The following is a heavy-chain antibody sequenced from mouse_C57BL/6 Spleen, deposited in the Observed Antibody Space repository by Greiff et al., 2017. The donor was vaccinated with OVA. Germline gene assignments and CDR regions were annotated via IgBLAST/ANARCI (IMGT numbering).Heavy chain of an antibody. CDR2: IYPSDSET. CDR3: ARERGYDYDFDY. V-gene: IGHV1-61*01. CDR1: GYTFTSYW. D-gene: IGHD2-4*01. J-gene: IGHJ2*01. Sequence: QVQLQQPGAELVRPGSSVKLSCKASGYTFTSYWMDWVKQRPGQGLEWIGNIYPSDSETHYNQKFKDKATLTVDKSSSTAYMQLSSLTSEDSAVYDGARERGYDYDFDYWGQGTTLTVSS.